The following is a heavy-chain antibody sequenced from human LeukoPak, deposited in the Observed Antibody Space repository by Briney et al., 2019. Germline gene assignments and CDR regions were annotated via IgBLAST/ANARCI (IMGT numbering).Heavy chain of an antibody. V-gene: IGHV3-9*01. D-gene: IGHD6-13*01. CDR1: GLTFDDYA. CDR2: IGWNGGGI. CDR3: VKVTAAGFIDY. J-gene: IGHJ4*02. Sequence: GRSLRLSCAASGLTFDDYAMHWVLQAPAKGLDWLSGIGWNGGGIVYADSVKGRFTISRDNAKNSLFLQMNSLGAEDTALYYCVKVTAAGFIDYWGQGTLVIVSS.